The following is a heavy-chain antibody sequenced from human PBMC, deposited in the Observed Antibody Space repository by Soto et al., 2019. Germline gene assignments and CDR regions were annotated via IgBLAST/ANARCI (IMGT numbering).Heavy chain of an antibody. CDR1: GFTFSSYA. Sequence: GGSLRLSCAASGFTFSSYAMSWVRQAPGKGLEWVSAISGSGGSTYYADSVKGRFTISRDNSKNTLYLQMNSLRAEDTAVYYCAKDLFPQVVTAIPYYFDYWGQGTLVTVSS. D-gene: IGHD2-21*02. CDR3: AKDLFPQVVTAIPYYFDY. J-gene: IGHJ4*02. CDR2: ISGSGGST. V-gene: IGHV3-23*01.